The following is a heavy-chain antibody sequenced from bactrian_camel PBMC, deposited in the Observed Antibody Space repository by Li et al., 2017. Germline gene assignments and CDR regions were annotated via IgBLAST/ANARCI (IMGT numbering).Heavy chain of an antibody. D-gene: IGHD3*01. CDR1: GNSWSRYYC. CDR2: IYSVGGST. Sequence: SCAASGNSWSRYYCLGWFRQTPGQEREGVATIYSVGGSTRYGDSVKGRFTISQDTATNTLFLEMNNLQAEDSGMYYCAAHISSSFRGTPIQALGAGRFGYSGQGTQVTVS. V-gene: IGHV3S41*01. CDR3: AAHISSSFRGTPIQALGAGRFGY. J-gene: IGHJ6*01.